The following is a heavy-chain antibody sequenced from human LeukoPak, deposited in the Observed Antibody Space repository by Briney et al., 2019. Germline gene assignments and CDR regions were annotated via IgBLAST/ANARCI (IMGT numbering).Heavy chain of an antibody. CDR1: GDSVSSNSAA. D-gene: IGHD6-13*01. V-gene: IGHV6-1*01. CDR2: TYCRSKWYN. Sequence: SQTLSLTCAISGDSVSSNSAAWNWIRQSPSRGLEWLGRTYCRSKWYNDYAVSVKSRITINPDTSKNQFSLQLNSVTPEDTAVYYCARAAGSIAAAGTWWFDPWGQGTLVTVSS. J-gene: IGHJ5*02. CDR3: ARAAGSIAAAGTWWFDP.